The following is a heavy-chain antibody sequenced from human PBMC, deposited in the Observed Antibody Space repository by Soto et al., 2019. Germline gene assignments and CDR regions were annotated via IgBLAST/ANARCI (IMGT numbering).Heavy chain of an antibody. D-gene: IGHD6-19*01. CDR1: GFTFSTYA. CDR2: ISGSGDST. V-gene: IGHV3-23*01. CDR3: AKERSSGWSFDY. J-gene: IGHJ4*02. Sequence: EVQRLESGGGLVQPGGSLRNSCAASGFTFSTYAMNWVRQAPGKGLEWVSGISGSGDSTYYADSVKGRFTVSRDNSKNTLYLQMNSLRAEDTAVFYCAKERSSGWSFDYWGQGTLVTVSS.